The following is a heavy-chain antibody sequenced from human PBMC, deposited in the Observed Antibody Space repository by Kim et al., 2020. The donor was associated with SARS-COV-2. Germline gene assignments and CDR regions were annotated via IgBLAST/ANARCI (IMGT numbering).Heavy chain of an antibody. D-gene: IGHD4-17*01. J-gene: IGHJ5*02. CDR3: ARGGYGDYWFDP. Sequence: RYSPSFQGHVTISDDKSISTAYPQWSSLKASDTAMYYCARGGYGDYWFDPWGQGTLVTVSS. V-gene: IGHV5-51*01.